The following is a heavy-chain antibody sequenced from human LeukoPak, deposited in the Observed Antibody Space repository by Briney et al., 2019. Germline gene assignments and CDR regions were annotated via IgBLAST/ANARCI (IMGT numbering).Heavy chain of an antibody. J-gene: IGHJ4*02. CDR2: ISGSGSGA. V-gene: IGHV3-48*04. CDR1: GFTFSRYG. Sequence: GGSLRLSCAASGFTFSRYGMNWVRQAPGKGLEWVSYISGSGSGANYADSVKGRFTISRDNAKNSLYLQMNSLGAEDTAMYYCARGLTTVTSLASYWGQGTLVTVSS. CDR3: ARGLTTVTSLASY. D-gene: IGHD4-17*01.